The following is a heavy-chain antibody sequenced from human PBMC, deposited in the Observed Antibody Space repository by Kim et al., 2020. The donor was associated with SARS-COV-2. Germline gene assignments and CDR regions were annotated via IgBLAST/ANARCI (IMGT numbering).Heavy chain of an antibody. J-gene: IGHJ4*02. D-gene: IGHD6-19*01. Sequence: GGSLRLSCAASGFTFSTYSMNWVRQAPGKGLEWVSSINRGGNHIYYADSVKGRFTISRDNANNSLYLQMNSLRAEDTAVYFCARDYSAWSRACWGQGTL. V-gene: IGHV3-21*01. CDR2: INRGGNHI. CDR1: GFTFSTYS. CDR3: ARDYSAWSRAC.